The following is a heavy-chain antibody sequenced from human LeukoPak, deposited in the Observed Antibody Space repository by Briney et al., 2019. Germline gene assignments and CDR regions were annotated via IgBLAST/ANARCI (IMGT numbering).Heavy chain of an antibody. D-gene: IGHD4-17*01. CDR3: ARRNGDSAIPPDY. Sequence: GGSLRLSCAASGFTFSSYAMTWVRQAPGKGLEWVSAISGSGSNTYYADSVKGRFTISRDNSKSTLYLLINSLRADDTAVYYCARRNGDSAIPPDYWGQGTLVTVSS. CDR1: GFTFSSYA. J-gene: IGHJ4*02. V-gene: IGHV3-23*01. CDR2: ISGSGSNT.